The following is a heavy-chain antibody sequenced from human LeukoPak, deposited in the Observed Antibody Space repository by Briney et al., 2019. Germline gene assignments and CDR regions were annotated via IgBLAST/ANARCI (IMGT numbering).Heavy chain of an antibody. D-gene: IGHD3-10*01. J-gene: IGHJ1*01. CDR1: GITFIGAW. V-gene: IGHV3-74*01. Sequence: PRRSLRLSCAASGITFIGAWMHWVRQAPGKGLVWVSRVNDDGSFRRYANSVKGRFTISRANAKNTLFLQMDSLRAEDTAVYYCARVSGPGMNEYYHLWGQGTLVTVSS. CDR3: ARVSGPGMNEYYHL. CDR2: VNDDGSFR.